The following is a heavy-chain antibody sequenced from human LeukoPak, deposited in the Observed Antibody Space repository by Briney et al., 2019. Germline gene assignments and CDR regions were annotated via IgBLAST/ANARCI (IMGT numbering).Heavy chain of an antibody. CDR3: ARERHRGNSGNDAFDI. D-gene: IGHD4-23*01. CDR2: ISAYNGNK. V-gene: IGHV1-18*01. Sequence: ASVKVSCKASGYTFTSHGISWVRQAPGQGLEWMGYISAYNGNKNYAQKFQDRVTMTTDTSTSTAYMELRSLRSDDTAVYYCARERHRGNSGNDAFDIWGQGTMVTVSS. CDR1: GYTFTSHG. J-gene: IGHJ3*02.